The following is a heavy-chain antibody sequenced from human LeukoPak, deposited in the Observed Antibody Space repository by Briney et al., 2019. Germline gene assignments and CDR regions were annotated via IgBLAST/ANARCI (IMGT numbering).Heavy chain of an antibody. Sequence: PGGSLRLSCAASGFTFYKFVMTWVRQAPGSGLEWVSSISGSGGRTYYADSVKGRFTISRDNSENTLYLQMNSLRAEDTAIYYYGTGSWSVYPSDHWFHPWGQGTLVTVSS. CDR1: GFTFYKFV. V-gene: IGHV3-23*01. D-gene: IGHD3-3*01. CDR2: ISGSGGRT. J-gene: IGHJ5*02. CDR3: GTGSWSVYPSDHWFHP.